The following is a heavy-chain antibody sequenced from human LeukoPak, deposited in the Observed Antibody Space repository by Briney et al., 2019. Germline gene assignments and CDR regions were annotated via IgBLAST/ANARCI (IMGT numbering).Heavy chain of an antibody. D-gene: IGHD6-13*01. J-gene: IGHJ1*01. CDR2: ISWNSGSI. Sequence: GRSLRLSCAASGFTFDDYAMHWVRQAPGKGLEWVSGISWNSGSIGYADSVKGRFTISRDNAKNSLYLQMNSLRAEDTALYYCAKGSAAGTPGYFQHWGRAPWSPSPQ. V-gene: IGHV3-9*01. CDR1: GFTFDDYA. CDR3: AKGSAAGTPGYFQH.